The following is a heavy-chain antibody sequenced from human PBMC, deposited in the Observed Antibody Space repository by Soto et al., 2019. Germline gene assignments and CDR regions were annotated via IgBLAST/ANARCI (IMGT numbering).Heavy chain of an antibody. CDR3: AKDRFYYDSSRYPSGY. CDR2: ISYDGSNK. V-gene: IGHV3-30*18. D-gene: IGHD3-22*01. CDR1: GFTFSSYG. Sequence: PGGSLRLSCAASGFTFSSYGMHWVRQAPGKGLEWVAVISYDGSNKYYADSVKGRFTISRDNSKNTLYLQMNSLRAEDTAVYYCAKDRFYYDSSRYPSGYWGQGTLVTVSS. J-gene: IGHJ4*02.